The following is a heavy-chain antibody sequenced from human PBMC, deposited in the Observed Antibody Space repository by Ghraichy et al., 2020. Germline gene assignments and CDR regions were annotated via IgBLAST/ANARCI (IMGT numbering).Heavy chain of an antibody. Sequence: GSLRLSCTVSGGSISRYYWSWIRQPPGKALEWIGYVYYSGSTNYNPSLKSRVTISVDTSKNQFSLKLSSVTAADTAVYYCAREGITAAGYFDYWGQGTLVIVSS. CDR3: AREGITAAGYFDY. J-gene: IGHJ4*02. CDR2: VYYSGST. CDR1: GGSISRYY. D-gene: IGHD6-13*01. V-gene: IGHV4-59*01.